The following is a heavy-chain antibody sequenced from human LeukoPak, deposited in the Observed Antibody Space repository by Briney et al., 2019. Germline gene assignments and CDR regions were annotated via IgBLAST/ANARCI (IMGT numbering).Heavy chain of an antibody. CDR1: GDSVTSNSAA. D-gene: IGHD6-19*01. CDR2: TYYRSKWYN. J-gene: IGHJ6*02. Sequence: SQTLSLTCAISGDSVTSNSAAWNWIRQSPSRGLEWLGRTYYRSKWYNDYAVSVKSRITINPDTFKNQVSLQLNSVTPEDTAVYYCVRQYSSGWSYYYGLDVWGQGTTVTVSS. V-gene: IGHV6-1*01. CDR3: VRQYSSGWSYYYGLDV.